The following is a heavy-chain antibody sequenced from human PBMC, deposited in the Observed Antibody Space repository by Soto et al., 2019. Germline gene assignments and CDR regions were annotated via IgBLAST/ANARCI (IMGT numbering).Heavy chain of an antibody. Sequence: EVQVVESGGDLVQPGGSLRLSCAASGFSVPDNYMNWVRQAPGKGLEWVSIIDIGGNTYYADSVKDRFTISRDNSRNTLYLNMDSLRAEDTAVYYCARGRGSTGYLGREHYFDYWGQGTLVTVSP. D-gene: IGHD2-2*01. J-gene: IGHJ4*02. CDR2: IDIGGNT. CDR1: GFSVPDNY. V-gene: IGHV3-66*01. CDR3: ARGRGSTGYLGREHYFDY.